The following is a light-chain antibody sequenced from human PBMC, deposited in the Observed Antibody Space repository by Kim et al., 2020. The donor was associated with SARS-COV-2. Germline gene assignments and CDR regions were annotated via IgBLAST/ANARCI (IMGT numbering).Light chain of an antibody. CDR1: IRITYF. CDR3: ASRDSSGDHLL. Sequence: LGQTGRITCQGDIRITYFPSWYQQKPRQAPVLVIYGKNTRPSGIPDRFSGSFSGNTASLTITGTQAEDEADYYCASRDSSGDHLLFGGGTQLTVL. V-gene: IGLV3-19*01. CDR2: GKN. J-gene: IGLJ3*02.